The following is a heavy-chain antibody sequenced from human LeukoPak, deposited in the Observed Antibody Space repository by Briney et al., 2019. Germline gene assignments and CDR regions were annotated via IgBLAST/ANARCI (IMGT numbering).Heavy chain of an antibody. V-gene: IGHV3-23*01. J-gene: IGHJ4*02. CDR2: ISGRGVNI. Sequence: GGSLRLSCAASGFTFSNYAVAWVRQAPGQGLEWVSVISGRGVNIYYADSVKGRFTISRDNSKNVLYLQMNSLRAEDTAVYYCAKEGPNCGGDCYGVFDYWGQGTLVTVSS. CDR1: GFTFSNYA. CDR3: AKEGPNCGGDCYGVFDY. D-gene: IGHD2-21*02.